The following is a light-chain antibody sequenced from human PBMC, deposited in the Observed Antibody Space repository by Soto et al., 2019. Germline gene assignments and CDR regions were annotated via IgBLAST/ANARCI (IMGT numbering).Light chain of an antibody. CDR1: QSFSSTY. V-gene: IGKV3-20*01. Sequence: EIVLTQAPGTLALSPGEGATLSCRASQSFSSTYLAWYQQKPGQAPRLLIYDASNRATGIPDRFSGSGSGTDFTLTISRLEPEDFAVYYCQQYGRSWTFGQGTKVDI. CDR2: DAS. CDR3: QQYGRSWT. J-gene: IGKJ1*01.